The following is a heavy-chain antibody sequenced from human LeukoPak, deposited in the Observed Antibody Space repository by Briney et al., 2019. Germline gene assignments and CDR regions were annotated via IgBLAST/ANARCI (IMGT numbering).Heavy chain of an antibody. CDR1: GFTFSSYS. D-gene: IGHD3-10*01. CDR3: ARDGRGWFGEFQYYYYYMDV. Sequence: GGSLRLSCAASGFTFSSYSMNWFRQAPGKGLKWVSSISSSTSYIYYADSVKGRFTISRDNAKNSLYLQMNSLRAEDTAVYYCARDGRGWFGEFQYYYYYMDVWGKGTTVTVSS. J-gene: IGHJ6*03. CDR2: ISSSTSYI. V-gene: IGHV3-21*01.